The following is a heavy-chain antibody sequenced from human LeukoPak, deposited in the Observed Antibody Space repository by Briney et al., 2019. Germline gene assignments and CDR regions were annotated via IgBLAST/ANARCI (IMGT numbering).Heavy chain of an antibody. CDR2: IIPIFGTA. Sequence: SVKVSCKASGGTFSSYAISWVRQAPGQGREWMGGIIPIFGTANYAQKFQGRVTITTDESTSTAYMELSSLRSEDTAVYYCARGYCSGGSCYSYFQHWGQGTLVTVSS. CDR1: GGTFSSYA. V-gene: IGHV1-69*05. CDR3: ARGYCSGGSCYSYFQH. J-gene: IGHJ1*01. D-gene: IGHD2-15*01.